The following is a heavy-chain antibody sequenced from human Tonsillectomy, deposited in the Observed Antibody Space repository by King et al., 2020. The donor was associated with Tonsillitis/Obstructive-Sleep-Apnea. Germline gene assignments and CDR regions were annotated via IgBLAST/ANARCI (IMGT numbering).Heavy chain of an antibody. D-gene: IGHD2-2*01. Sequence: QLQESGPGLVKPSGTLSLTCAVSGDSINSTNWWSWVRQPPGKGLEWIGEIYHSGSTNYNPSLKSRVTISVDKSKNQFSLKLNSVTAADTAVYFCARGTGYCASTSCVGGWFDPWGQGTLVTVAS. CDR1: GDSINSTNW. J-gene: IGHJ5*02. CDR3: ARGTGYCASTSCVGGWFDP. CDR2: IYHSGST. V-gene: IGHV4-4*02.